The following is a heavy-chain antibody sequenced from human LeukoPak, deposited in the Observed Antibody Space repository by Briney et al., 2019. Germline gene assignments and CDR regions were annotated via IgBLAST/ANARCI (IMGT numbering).Heavy chain of an antibody. Sequence: SETLSLTCTVSGGSIRGYYWSWIRQPAGKGLEWIGRIYTSGSTNYNPSLKSRVTMSVDTSKNQFSLKLSSVTAADTAVYYCARGPRSSDWYSVDYWGRGTLVTVSS. D-gene: IGHD6-19*01. CDR2: IYTSGST. J-gene: IGHJ4*02. V-gene: IGHV4-4*07. CDR3: ARGPRSSDWYSVDY. CDR1: GGSIRGYY.